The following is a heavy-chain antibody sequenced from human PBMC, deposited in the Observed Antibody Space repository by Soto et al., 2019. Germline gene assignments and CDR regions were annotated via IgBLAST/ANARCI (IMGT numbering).Heavy chain of an antibody. V-gene: IGHV3-53*04. CDR2: IYSDGNT. D-gene: IGHD2-21*01. J-gene: IGHJ4*02. Sequence: EVQLVESGGGLVQPGGSLRLSCAASGFTVSSNYMSWVRQAPGKGLEWVSAIYSDGNTYYADSVKGRFTISRHNSKNTLYLQMNSLRAEDTAVYFCASIPPSDFWGQGTLVTVSS. CDR3: ASIPPSDF. CDR1: GFTVSSNY.